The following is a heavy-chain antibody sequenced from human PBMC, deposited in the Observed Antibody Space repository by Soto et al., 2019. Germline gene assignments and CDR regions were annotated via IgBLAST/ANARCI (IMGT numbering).Heavy chain of an antibody. D-gene: IGHD6-19*01. CDR3: ARGRYNGWGDLDY. CDR1: GFSFSNYA. Sequence: QVQLVESGGGVVQPGRSLRLSCAASGFSFSNYAMNWARQAPGKGLEWVAVISYDGSEKFYADSVKGRFTISRDNSKKTQYLQIDSLRAEDTAVYFCARGRYNGWGDLDYWGQGTLVTVSS. V-gene: IGHV3-30-3*01. J-gene: IGHJ4*02. CDR2: ISYDGSEK.